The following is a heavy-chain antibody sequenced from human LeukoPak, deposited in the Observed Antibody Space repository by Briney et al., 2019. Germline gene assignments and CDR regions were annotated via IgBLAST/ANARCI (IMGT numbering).Heavy chain of an antibody. CDR2: INPSGGST. V-gene: IGHV1-46*01. CDR3: ARYSSGYYDSDWDAFDI. CDR1: GYTFTSYY. Sequence: ASVKVSCKASGYTFTSYYMHWVRQAPGQGLEWMGIINPSGGSTSYAQKFQGRVTMTRDTSTSTVYMELSSLRSEDTAVYYCARYSSGYYDSDWDAFDIWGQGTMVTVSS. J-gene: IGHJ3*02. D-gene: IGHD3-22*01.